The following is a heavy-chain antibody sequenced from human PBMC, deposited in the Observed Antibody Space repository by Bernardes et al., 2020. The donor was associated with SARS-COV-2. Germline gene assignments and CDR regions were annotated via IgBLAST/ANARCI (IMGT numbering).Heavy chain of an antibody. V-gene: IGHV4-34*01. CDR3: ARATGRNLKGYCSSTSCFRDYYYYYYMDV. D-gene: IGHD2-2*01. J-gene: IGHJ6*03. CDR2: INHSGST. CDR1: GGSFSGYY. Sequence: SETLSLTCAVYGGSFSGYYWSWIRQPPGKGLEWIGEINHSGSTNYNPSLKSRVTISVDTSKNQFSLKLSSVTAADTAVYYCARATGRNLKGYCSSTSCFRDYYYYYYMDVWGKGTTVTVSS.